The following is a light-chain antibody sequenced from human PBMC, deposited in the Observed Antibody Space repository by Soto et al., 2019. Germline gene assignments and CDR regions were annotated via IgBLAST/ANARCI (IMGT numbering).Light chain of an antibody. CDR3: QQRYSNPV. CDR2: GAS. J-gene: IGKJ5*01. CDR1: QSTSGY. V-gene: IGKV1-39*01. Sequence: DIQMTQTQSSLSASVGDRVTITCRASQSTSGYLNWYQQKPGKAPKLLIYGASILQSGVPSRFSGSGSGTDFTLTISSLQPEDFATYYCQQRYSNPVFGQGTRLEIK.